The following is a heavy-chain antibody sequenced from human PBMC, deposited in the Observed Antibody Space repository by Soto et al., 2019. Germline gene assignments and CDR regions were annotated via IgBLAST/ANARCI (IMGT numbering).Heavy chain of an antibody. V-gene: IGHV3-9*01. J-gene: IGHJ6*02. Sequence: SLRLSCAASGFTLDDYAMHWVRQAPGKGLEWVSGISWNSGSIGYADSVKGRFTISRDNAKNSLYLQMNSLRAEDTALYYCASGYYYGMDVWGQGTTVTVSS. CDR2: ISWNSGSI. CDR3: ASGYYYGMDV. D-gene: IGHD3-10*01. CDR1: GFTLDDYA.